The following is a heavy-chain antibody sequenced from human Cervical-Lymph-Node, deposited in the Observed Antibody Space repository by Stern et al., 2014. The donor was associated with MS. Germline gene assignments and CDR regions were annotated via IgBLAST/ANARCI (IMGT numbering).Heavy chain of an antibody. CDR3: AKDRACSTRCPNNWFDP. V-gene: IGHV3-30*18. D-gene: IGHD2-2*01. CDR2: ISYDGSSK. Sequence: VQLVESGGGVVQPGMSLRLSCAASGFTFSTYGMHWVRQAPGKGLEWGTLISYDGSSKYYADSVRGRFTISRDNSKNTLYLQMNSLRPEDTAVYYCAKDRACSTRCPNNWFDPWGQGTLVTVSS. CDR1: GFTFSTYG. J-gene: IGHJ5*02.